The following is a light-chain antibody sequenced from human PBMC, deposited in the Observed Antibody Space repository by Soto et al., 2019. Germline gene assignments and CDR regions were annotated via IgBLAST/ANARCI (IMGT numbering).Light chain of an antibody. Sequence: EIVLTQSPGTLSLSPGERATLSCRASQSVSNNYLAWYQQKPGQAPRLLIYGASNRATGIPDRFSGSGTGTDFTLIISRLEPKDFAGYHSRQYDRSGTFGQGTKL. V-gene: IGKV3-20*01. CDR3: RQYDRSGT. CDR2: GAS. J-gene: IGKJ1*01. CDR1: QSVSNNY.